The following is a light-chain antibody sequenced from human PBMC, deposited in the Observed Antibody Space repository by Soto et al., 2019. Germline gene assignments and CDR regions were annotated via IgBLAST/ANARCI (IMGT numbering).Light chain of an antibody. CDR1: SRDVGGYNY. Sequence: QSALTQPASVSGSPGQSITISCTGTSRDVGGYNYVSWYQQHPGKAPKLIIYEVRNRPSGISFRFSGSKSGNTASLTISGLQAEDEADYYCSSYTSKSSLIFGGGTKVTVL. CDR2: EVR. CDR3: SSYTSKSSLI. V-gene: IGLV2-14*01. J-gene: IGLJ2*01.